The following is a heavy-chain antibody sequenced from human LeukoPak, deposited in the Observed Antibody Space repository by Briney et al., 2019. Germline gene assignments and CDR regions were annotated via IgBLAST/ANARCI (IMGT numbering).Heavy chain of an antibody. CDR3: ARGWESSDY. V-gene: IGHV3-66*01. Sequence: PGGSLRLSCAASGFTVSDNFMSWVRQAPGKGLEWVSVIYRGGSTYYADSVEGRFTISRDSSKNTLYLQMYSLRVEDTAVYYCARGWESSDYWGQGTLVTVSS. CDR1: GFTVSDNF. CDR2: IYRGGST. D-gene: IGHD1-26*01. J-gene: IGHJ4*02.